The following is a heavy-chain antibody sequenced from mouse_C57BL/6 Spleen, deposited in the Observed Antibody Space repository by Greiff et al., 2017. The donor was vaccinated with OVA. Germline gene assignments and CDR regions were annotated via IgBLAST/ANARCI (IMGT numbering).Heavy chain of an antibody. CDR1: GYTFTGYW. V-gene: IGHV1-9*01. Sequence: QVQLQQSGAELMKPGASVKLSCKATGYTFTGYWIEWVKQRPGHGLEWIGEILPGSGSTNYNEKFQGKATFTADTSSNTAYMQRRSLTTEDAAIYYCARSLSSKYFDVWGTGTTVTVSS. D-gene: IGHD1-1*01. CDR2: ILPGSGST. CDR3: ARSLSSKYFDV. J-gene: IGHJ1*03.